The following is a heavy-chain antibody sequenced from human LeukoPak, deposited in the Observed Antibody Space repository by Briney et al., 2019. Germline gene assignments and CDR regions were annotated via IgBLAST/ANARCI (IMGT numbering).Heavy chain of an antibody. CDR3: ARYGSEVGTFDY. J-gene: IGHJ4*02. Sequence: SETLSLTCTVSGGSISSYYWSWIRQPPGKGLEWIGYIYYSGSTNYNPSLKSRVTISVDTSKNQFSLKLSSVTAADTAVYYCARYGSEVGTFDYWGQGTLVTVSS. V-gene: IGHV4-59*08. CDR2: IYYSGST. CDR1: GGSISSYY. D-gene: IGHD2-15*01.